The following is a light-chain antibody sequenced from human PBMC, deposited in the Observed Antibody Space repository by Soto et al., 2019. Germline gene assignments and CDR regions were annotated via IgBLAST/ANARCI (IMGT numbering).Light chain of an antibody. CDR3: CSYAGRSTPYV. V-gene: IGLV2-23*02. CDR2: AVN. J-gene: IGLJ1*01. CDR1: SSDVGSYNL. Sequence: QSVLTQPASVSGSPGQSITISCTGTSSDVGSYNLVSWYQQHPGKAPKLMIYAVNKRPSGVSNRFSGAKSGNTASLTISGLQAEDEADYYCCSYAGRSTPYVFGSGTKV.